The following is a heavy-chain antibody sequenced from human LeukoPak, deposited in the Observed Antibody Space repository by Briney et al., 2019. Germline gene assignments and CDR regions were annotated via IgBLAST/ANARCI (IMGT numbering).Heavy chain of an antibody. D-gene: IGHD3-9*01. CDR3: ARDGPYYHIYYYGMDV. CDR1: GFTFGAYT. Sequence: GGSLRLTCAGSGFTFGAYTLSWVRQVPGKGLEWISSIHSDVDYIYYAASVRGRFTISRDNANNSVSLQMNGLRVEDTAVYYCARDGPYYHIYYYGMDVWGPGTTVTVSS. CDR2: IHSDVDYI. J-gene: IGHJ6*02. V-gene: IGHV3-21*01.